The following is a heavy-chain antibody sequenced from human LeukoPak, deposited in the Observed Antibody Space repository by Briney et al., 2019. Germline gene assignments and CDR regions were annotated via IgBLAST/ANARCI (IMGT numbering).Heavy chain of an antibody. Sequence: ASVKVSCKASGYTFTSYDINWVRQATGQGLEWMGWMNPNSGNTSYAQKFQGRVTITRNTSISTAYMELSSLRSEDTAVYYCARGRFQRWGTIFGVVTTAYYFDYWGQGTLVTVSS. J-gene: IGHJ4*02. CDR1: GYTFTSYD. D-gene: IGHD3-3*01. V-gene: IGHV1-8*03. CDR2: MNPNSGNT. CDR3: ARGRFQRWGTIFGVVTTAYYFDY.